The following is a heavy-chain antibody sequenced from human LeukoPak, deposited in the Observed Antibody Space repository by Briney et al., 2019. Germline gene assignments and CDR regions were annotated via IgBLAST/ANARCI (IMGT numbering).Heavy chain of an antibody. Sequence: GGSLRLSCAASGFTFSSYSMNWVRQAPGKGLEWVSSISSSSSYIYYADSVKGRFTISRDNAKNSLYLQMNSLRAEDTAVYYCARDPVVPAAYGNWFDPWGQGALVTVSS. CDR2: ISSSSSYI. D-gene: IGHD2-2*01. J-gene: IGHJ5*02. CDR1: GFTFSSYS. V-gene: IGHV3-21*01. CDR3: ARDPVVPAAYGNWFDP.